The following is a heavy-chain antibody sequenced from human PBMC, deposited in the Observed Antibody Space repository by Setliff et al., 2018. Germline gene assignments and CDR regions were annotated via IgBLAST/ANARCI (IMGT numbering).Heavy chain of an antibody. CDR1: GGSISSRY. CDR2: IYYSGST. D-gene: IGHD2-8*02. CDR3: TVYNTGSSKDHY. J-gene: IGHJ4*02. Sequence: SETLSLTCTVSGGSISSRYWSWIRQPPGKGLEWIGSIYYSGSTNYNPSLKSRVTISVDTSKNQFSLKLSSVTAADTALYYCTVYNTGSSKDHYWGQGTLVTVSS. V-gene: IGHV4-59*03.